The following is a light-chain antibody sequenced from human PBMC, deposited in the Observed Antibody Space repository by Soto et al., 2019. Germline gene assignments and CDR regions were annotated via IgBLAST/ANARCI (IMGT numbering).Light chain of an antibody. V-gene: IGLV2-14*03. CDR2: EVS. CDR3: TSYTSSSPYV. Sequence: QSVLTQPASVSGSPGQSITISCTGTGSDVGGYNYVSWYQQHPGKAPKLMIYEVSKRPSGVSNRFSGSKSGNTASLTISGLQAEDEADYYCTSYTSSSPYVFGTGTKVTVL. J-gene: IGLJ1*01. CDR1: GSDVGGYNY.